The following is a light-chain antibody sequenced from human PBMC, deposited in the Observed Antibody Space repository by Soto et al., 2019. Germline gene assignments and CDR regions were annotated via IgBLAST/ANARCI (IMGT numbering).Light chain of an antibody. J-gene: IGLJ2*01. V-gene: IGLV1-40*01. CDR2: DNT. Sequence: QSVLTQPPSVSGAPGQRVTISCTGRSSNIGASFDVHWYRHLPGTAPKLLIYDNTNRPSGVPDRFSGSKSGTSASLAITGLQADDEADYYCQSFDSSLNISIFGGGTKVIVL. CDR1: SSNIGASFD. CDR3: QSFDSSLNISI.